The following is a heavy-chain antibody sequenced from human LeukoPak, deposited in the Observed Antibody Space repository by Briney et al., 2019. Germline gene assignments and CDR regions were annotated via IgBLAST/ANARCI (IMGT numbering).Heavy chain of an antibody. CDR1: GFTFSNYA. J-gene: IGHJ4*02. D-gene: IGHD4-23*01. V-gene: IGHV3-23*01. CDR3: AKEGGSNFLVN. Sequence: SGESLRLFCAASGFTFSNYAMTWVRQAPGKGLEWVSTISDGGGYTYYADSVKGRFTISRDNSKNTLHLQMNSLRAEDTAVYYCAKEGGSNFLVNWGRGTRTTVSS. CDR2: ISDGGGYT.